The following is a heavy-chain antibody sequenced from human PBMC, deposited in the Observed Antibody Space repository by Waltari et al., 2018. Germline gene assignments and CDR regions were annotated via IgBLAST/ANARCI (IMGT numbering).Heavy chain of an antibody. V-gene: IGHV3-23*01. CDR3: AKDHGGFDY. CDR1: VFTFRSDA. D-gene: IGHD3-16*01. CDR2: ISGSGGST. Sequence: EVQLLESGGGLVQPGGSLRFSCAASVFTFRSDAMGWVRQAPGKGLELVSAISGSGGSTYYADSVKGRFTISRDNSKNTLYLQMNSLRAEDTAVYYCAKDHGGFDYWGQGTLVTVSS. J-gene: IGHJ4*02.